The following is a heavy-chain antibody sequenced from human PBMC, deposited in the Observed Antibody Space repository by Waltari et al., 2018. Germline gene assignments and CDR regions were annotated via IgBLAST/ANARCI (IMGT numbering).Heavy chain of an antibody. CDR2: INHGGYT. D-gene: IGHD6-13*01. Sequence: QVHLQQWGAGLLKPSETLSLTCAVSGGSFSGYFWSWFRQPPGKGLEWLGEINHGGYTNYNPSLKSRVTISVDTSKNQFSLKLSSVTAADTAVYYCAREGRAAAGTDYWSQGTLVTVSS. CDR1: GGSFSGYF. V-gene: IGHV4-34*02. CDR3: AREGRAAAGTDY. J-gene: IGHJ4*02.